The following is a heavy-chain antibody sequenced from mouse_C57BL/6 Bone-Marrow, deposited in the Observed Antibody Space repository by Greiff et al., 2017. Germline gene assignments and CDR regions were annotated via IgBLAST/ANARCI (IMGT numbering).Heavy chain of an antibody. Sequence: EVKLQESGPGLVKPSQSLSLTCSVTGYSITSGYYWNWIRQFPGNKLEWMGYISYDGSNNYNPSLKNRISITRDTSKNQFFLKLNSVTTEDTATYYCARERFITTVVDYFDYWGQGTTLTVSS. D-gene: IGHD1-1*01. CDR1: GYSITSGYY. CDR2: ISYDGSN. V-gene: IGHV3-6*01. CDR3: ARERFITTVVDYFDY. J-gene: IGHJ2*01.